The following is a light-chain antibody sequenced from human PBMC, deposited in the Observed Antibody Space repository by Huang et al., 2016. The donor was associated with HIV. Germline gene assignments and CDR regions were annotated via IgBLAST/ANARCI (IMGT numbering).Light chain of an antibody. Sequence: DVLITQSPGSLAVSLGERSTINCKSSQSVFSYNGMKYLAWYHKTSGQPPPLLLYLASTRKAGVPDRVSGRGSGTDFTLTSSNLQAEDVALYFCHQYYSSPPTVGQGTKLEIK. J-gene: IGKJ2*01. CDR3: HQYYSSPPT. CDR1: QSVFSYNGMKY. CDR2: LAS. V-gene: IGKV4-1*01.